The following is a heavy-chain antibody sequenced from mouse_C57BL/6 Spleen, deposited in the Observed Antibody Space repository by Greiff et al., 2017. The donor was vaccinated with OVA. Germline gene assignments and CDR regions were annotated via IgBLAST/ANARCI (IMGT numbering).Heavy chain of an antibody. J-gene: IGHJ2*01. CDR3: ARGNWDGDYFDY. Sequence: DVKLVESGPGLVKPSQSLSLTCSVTGYSITSGYYWNWIRQFPGNKLEWMGYISYDGSNNYNPSLKNRISITRDTSKNQFFLKLNSVTTEDTATYYCARGNWDGDYFDYWGQGTTLTVSS. CDR1: GYSITSGYY. V-gene: IGHV3-6*01. D-gene: IGHD4-1*01. CDR2: ISYDGSN.